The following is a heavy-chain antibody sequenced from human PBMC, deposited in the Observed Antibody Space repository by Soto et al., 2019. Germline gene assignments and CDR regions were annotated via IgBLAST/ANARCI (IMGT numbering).Heavy chain of an antibody. CDR3: ATGVGAATIPLLSYFDY. V-gene: IGHV1-2*02. D-gene: IGHD2-15*01. Sequence: GASVKVSCKASGYTFTGFYIQWVRQAPGQGLEWMGWINPHGGGTNYAQKFQGRVTMTRDTSISTAFMELSSLRSDDTALYYCATGVGAATIPLLSYFDYSGQGTLVTVYS. CDR2: INPHGGGT. CDR1: GYTFTGFY. J-gene: IGHJ4*02.